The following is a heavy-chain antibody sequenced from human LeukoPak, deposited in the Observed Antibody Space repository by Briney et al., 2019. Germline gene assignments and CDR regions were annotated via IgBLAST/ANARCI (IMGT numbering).Heavy chain of an antibody. CDR1: GFTFSSYW. Sequence: GGSLRLSCAASGFTFSSYWMTWFRQAPGKGLEWVANINEDGSGKYYVDSVKGRFTISRDNAKNSLNLQMNTLRAEDTAVYYCARRRGDLLWFGESFDYWGQGTLVTVSS. J-gene: IGHJ4*02. V-gene: IGHV3-7*04. D-gene: IGHD3-10*01. CDR2: INEDGSGK. CDR3: ARRRGDLLWFGESFDY.